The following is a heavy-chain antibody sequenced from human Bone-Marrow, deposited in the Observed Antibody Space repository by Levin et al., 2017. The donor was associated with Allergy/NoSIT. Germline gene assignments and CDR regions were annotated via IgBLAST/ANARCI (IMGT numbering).Heavy chain of an antibody. V-gene: IGHV1-2*06. D-gene: IGHD4-17*01. CDR3: ASDPTVTTWWGGY. CDR2: INPNSGGT. Sequence: GESLKISCKASGYTFTGYYMHWVRQAPGQGLEWMGRINPNSGGTNYAQKFQGRVTMTRDTSISTAYMELSRLRSDDTAVYYCASDPTVTTWWGGYWGQGTLVTVSS. CDR1: GYTFTGYY. J-gene: IGHJ4*02.